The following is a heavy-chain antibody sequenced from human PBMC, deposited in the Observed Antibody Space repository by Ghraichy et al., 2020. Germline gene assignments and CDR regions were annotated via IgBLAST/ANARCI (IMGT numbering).Heavy chain of an antibody. CDR3: ARGRSNVGVWGSYRRFDY. V-gene: IGHV4-34*01. CDR2: INHSGST. CDR1: GGSFSGYY. J-gene: IGHJ4*02. D-gene: IGHD3-16*02. Sequence: SETLSLTCAVYGGSFSGYYWSWIRQPPGKGLEWIGEINHSGSTNYNPSLKSRVTISVDTSKNQFSLKLSSVTAADTAVYYCARGRSNVGVWGSYRRFDYWGQGTLVTVSS.